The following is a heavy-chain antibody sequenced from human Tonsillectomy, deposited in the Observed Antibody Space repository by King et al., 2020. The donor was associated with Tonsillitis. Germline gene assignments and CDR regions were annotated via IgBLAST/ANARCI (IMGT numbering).Heavy chain of an antibody. V-gene: IGHV4-59*01. Sequence: QLQESGPGLVKPSETLSLTCTVSGGSISSNYWTWIRQPPGKRLEWIGYIYDSGTTNYNPSLESRVTISVDTSKNQFSLKLSSVTAADTAVDYCARDKGDYDSSGYDWGQGTLVTVSS. J-gene: IGHJ4*02. D-gene: IGHD3-22*01. CDR2: IYDSGTT. CDR3: ARDKGDYDSSGYD. CDR1: GGSISSNY.